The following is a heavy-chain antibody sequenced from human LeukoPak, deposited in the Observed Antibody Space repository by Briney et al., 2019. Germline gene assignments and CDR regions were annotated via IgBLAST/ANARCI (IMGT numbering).Heavy chain of an antibody. V-gene: IGHV3-7*04. CDR1: GFTFSSYW. CDR3: ARGYCSGGSCFDY. CDR2: IKQDGSEK. J-gene: IGHJ4*02. D-gene: IGHD2-15*01. Sequence: GGSLRLSCAASGFTFSSYWMSWVRQAPGKGLEWVANIKQDGSEKYYVDSVKGRFTISRDNAKNSLYQQMNSLRAEDTAVYYCARGYCSGGSCFDYWGQGTLVTVSS.